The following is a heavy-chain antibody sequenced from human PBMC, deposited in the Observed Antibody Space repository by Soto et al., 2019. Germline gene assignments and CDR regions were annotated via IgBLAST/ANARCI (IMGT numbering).Heavy chain of an antibody. V-gene: IGHV3-66*01. Sequence: PGGSLRLSCAASGFTVSSNYMSWVRQAPGKGLEWVSVIYSGGSTYYADSVKGRFTISRDNSKNTLYLQMNSLRAEDTAVYYCARDPNDHSSGWFDYWGQGTLVTVSS. CDR2: IYSGGST. J-gene: IGHJ4*02. CDR1: GFTVSSNY. CDR3: ARDPNDHSSGWFDY. D-gene: IGHD6-19*01.